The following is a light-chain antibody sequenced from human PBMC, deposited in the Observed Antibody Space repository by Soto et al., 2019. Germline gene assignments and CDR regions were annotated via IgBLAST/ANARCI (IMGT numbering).Light chain of an antibody. CDR1: QTVTKNY. CDR3: QQYGGSAPWT. J-gene: IGKJ1*01. Sequence: EIVLTQPPGPLSVSPGDRVTLSCRASQTVTKNYLAWYHQKPGQAPRLLLYGASTPATGTPARFSGSGSGTHFTLTVSRLEPEDVAVYYCQQYGGSAPWTFGPGTKVDMK. V-gene: IGKV3-20*01. CDR2: GAS.